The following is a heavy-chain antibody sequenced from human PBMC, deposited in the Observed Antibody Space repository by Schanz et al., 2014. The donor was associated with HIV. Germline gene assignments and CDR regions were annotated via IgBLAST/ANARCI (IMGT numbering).Heavy chain of an antibody. CDR2: IIPIFGTT. J-gene: IGHJ4*02. Sequence: QVQLVQSGAEVQKPGSSVKVSCKASGGTLSSYAISWVRQAPGQGLEWMGGIIPIFGTTNYAQRFQGRLTITADESTSTAYMVLSSLRSEDTAMYYCASYYDGSGYQYFDYWGQGTLVTVSS. CDR3: ASYYDGSGYQYFDY. V-gene: IGHV1-69*01. D-gene: IGHD3-22*01. CDR1: GGTLSSYA.